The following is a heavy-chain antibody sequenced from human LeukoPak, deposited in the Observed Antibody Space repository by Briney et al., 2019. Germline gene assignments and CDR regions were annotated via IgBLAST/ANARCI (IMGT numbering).Heavy chain of an antibody. CDR3: ARDGSGGGGYFDY. CDR1: GYTFTSYY. Sequence: ASVKVSCKASGYTFTSYYMHWVRQAPGQGLEWMGWINPNSGGTNYAQKFQGRVIMTTDTSTSTAYMELMSLRSDDTAVFYCARDGSGGGGYFDYWGQGTLVIVSS. CDR2: INPNSGGT. J-gene: IGHJ4*02. V-gene: IGHV1-2*02. D-gene: IGHD6-19*01.